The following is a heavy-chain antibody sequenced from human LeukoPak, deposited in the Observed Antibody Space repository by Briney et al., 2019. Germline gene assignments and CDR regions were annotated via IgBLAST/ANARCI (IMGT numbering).Heavy chain of an antibody. CDR1: GGSISSNAYY. D-gene: IGHD1-26*01. CDR3: ARPGATAYFFDY. Sequence: PSETLSLTCTVSGGSISSNAYYWGWIRRPPGKGLEWIGSIYYSGTTYYNPSLKSRVTISVDTSKNQFSLKLSSVTAADTAVYFCARPGATAYFFDYWGQGILVNVSS. J-gene: IGHJ4*02. CDR2: IYYSGTT. V-gene: IGHV4-39*01.